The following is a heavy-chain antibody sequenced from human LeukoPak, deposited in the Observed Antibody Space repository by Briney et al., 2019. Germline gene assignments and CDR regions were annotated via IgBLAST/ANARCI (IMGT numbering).Heavy chain of an antibody. CDR1: GFTFDDYG. CDR2: INWNGGST. Sequence: PGGSLRLSCAASGFTFDDYGMSWVRQAPGKGLEWVSGINWNGGSTGYADSVKGRFTISRDNAKNSLCLQMNSLRAEDTALYYCARSSGYDFWSGYPNDYWGQGTLVTVSS. V-gene: IGHV3-20*04. CDR3: ARSSGYDFWSGYPNDY. J-gene: IGHJ4*02. D-gene: IGHD3-3*01.